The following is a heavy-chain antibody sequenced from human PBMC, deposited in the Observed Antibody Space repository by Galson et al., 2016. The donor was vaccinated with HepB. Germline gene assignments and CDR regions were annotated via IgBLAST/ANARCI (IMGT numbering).Heavy chain of an antibody. CDR1: GYTFTTYY. CDR3: ARVNSFGYYFYYAMDV. CDR2: INPSGGRT. J-gene: IGHJ6*02. V-gene: IGHV1-46*01. Sequence: SVKVSCKASGYTFTTYYMHWVRQAPGQGLEWMGVINPSGGRTSYAQKFQGRVTMTRDTTTSTVYMELSSLRSEDTAVYYCARVNSFGYYFYYAMDVWGQGTEVTVSS. D-gene: IGHD5-18*01.